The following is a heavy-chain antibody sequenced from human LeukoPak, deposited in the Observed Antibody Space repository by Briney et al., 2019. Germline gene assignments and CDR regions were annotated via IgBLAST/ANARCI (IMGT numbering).Heavy chain of an antibody. Sequence: GGSLRLSCAASGFTFSTYWMSWVRQAPGKGLEWVAFIRYDGSNKYYADSVKGRFTISRDNSKNTLYLQMNSLRAEDTAVYYCAKDFYGGKGGDYWGQGTLVTVSS. D-gene: IGHD4-23*01. J-gene: IGHJ4*02. CDR3: AKDFYGGKGGDY. CDR1: GFTFSTYW. V-gene: IGHV3-30*02. CDR2: IRYDGSNK.